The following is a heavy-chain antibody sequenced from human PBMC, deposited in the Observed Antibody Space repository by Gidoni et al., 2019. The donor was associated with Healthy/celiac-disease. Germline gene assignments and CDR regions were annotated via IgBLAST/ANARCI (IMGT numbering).Heavy chain of an antibody. D-gene: IGHD4-17*01. J-gene: IGHJ3*02. CDR2: IYTSGST. Sequence: QVQLQESGPGLVKPSETLSLTCTVSGGSISSYYWSWIRQPAGKGLEWIGRIYTSGSTNYNPSLKSRVTMSVDTSKNQFSLKLSSVTAADTAVYYCARFLLWGDYHEAFDIWGQGTMVTVSS. CDR1: GGSISSYY. CDR3: ARFLLWGDYHEAFDI. V-gene: IGHV4-4*07.